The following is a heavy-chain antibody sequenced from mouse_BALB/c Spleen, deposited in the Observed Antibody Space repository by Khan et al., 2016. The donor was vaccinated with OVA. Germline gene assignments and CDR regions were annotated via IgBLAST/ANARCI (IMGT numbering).Heavy chain of an antibody. CDR2: ISYSGCT. CDR3: ARSVTITTVVATDFDY. J-gene: IGHJ2*01. D-gene: IGHD1-1*01. V-gene: IGHV3-2*02. CDR1: GSSITSDYA. Sequence: EVQLQESGPGLVKPSQSLSLTCTVTGSSITSDYAWNWIRQFPGNRLEWMAYISYSGCTSYNPSLKSRISITRDTSKNQFFLQLNSVTTEDTATYYWARSVTITTVVATDFDYWGQGTTLTVSS.